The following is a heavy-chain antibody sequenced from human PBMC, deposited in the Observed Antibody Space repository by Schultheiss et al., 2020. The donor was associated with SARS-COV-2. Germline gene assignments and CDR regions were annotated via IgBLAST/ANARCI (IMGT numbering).Heavy chain of an antibody. CDR2: TYYRSKWYN. J-gene: IGHJ2*01. CDR3: ARQYDILTGTRRDWYFDL. Sequence: SQTLSLTCAISGDSVSSNSAAWNWIRQSPSRGLEWLGRTYYRSKWYNDYAVSVKSRITINPDTSKNQFSLQLNSVTPEDTAVYYCARQYDILTGTRRDWYFDLWGRGTLVTVSS. CDR1: GDSVSSNSAA. D-gene: IGHD3-9*01. V-gene: IGHV6-1*01.